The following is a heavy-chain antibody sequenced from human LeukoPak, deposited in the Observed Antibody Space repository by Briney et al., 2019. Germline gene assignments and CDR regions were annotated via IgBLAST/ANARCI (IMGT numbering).Heavy chain of an antibody. V-gene: IGHV4-59*01. CDR1: GGSISSYY. CDR3: ARESTYYDSSGSYAFDI. D-gene: IGHD3-22*01. CDR2: IYYSGST. Sequence: PSETLSLTCTVSGGSISSYYWSWIRQPPGKGLEWIGYIYYSGSTNYNPSLKSRVTISVDTSKNQFSLKLSSVTAADTAMYYCARESTYYDSSGSYAFDIWGQGTMVTVSS. J-gene: IGHJ3*02.